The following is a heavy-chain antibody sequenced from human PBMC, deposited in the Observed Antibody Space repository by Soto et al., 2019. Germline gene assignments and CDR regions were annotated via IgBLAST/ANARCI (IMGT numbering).Heavy chain of an antibody. Sequence: LTCAVYGGSFSGYYWSWIRQPPGKGLEWIGEINHSGSTNYNPSLKSRVTISVDTSKNQFSLKLSSVTAADTAVYYCARGRNYGVFGLPFDYWGQGTLVTVSS. D-gene: IGHD1-7*01. CDR1: GGSFSGYY. J-gene: IGHJ4*02. CDR2: INHSGST. V-gene: IGHV4-34*01. CDR3: ARGRNYGVFGLPFDY.